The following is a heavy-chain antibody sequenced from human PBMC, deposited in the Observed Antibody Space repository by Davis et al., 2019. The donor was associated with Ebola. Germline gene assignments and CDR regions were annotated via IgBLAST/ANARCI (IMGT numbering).Heavy chain of an antibody. CDR1: GASINSSFFS. CDR2: IYSNEVT. Sequence: SETLSLTCNVSGASINSSFFSWTWVRQPAGKGLEWIGHIYSNEVTKYNPALESRVTIPLDSSKNQFSLRLNSVTAADTAIYFCARDRHDSRAYGFWGQGTLVTVSS. V-gene: IGHV4-61*09. J-gene: IGHJ4*02. CDR3: ARDRHDSRAYGF. D-gene: IGHD3-22*01.